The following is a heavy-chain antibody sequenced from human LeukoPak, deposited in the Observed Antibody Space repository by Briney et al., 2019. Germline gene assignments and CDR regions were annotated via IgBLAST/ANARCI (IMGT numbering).Heavy chain of an antibody. D-gene: IGHD2-2*02. Sequence: ASVKVSCKASGYTFTSYGISWVRQAPGQGLEWMGWISAYNGNTNYAQKLQGRVTMTTDTSTSTAYMELRSLRSEDTAVYYCARAQAAIGYNWFDPWGQGTLVTVSS. J-gene: IGHJ5*02. CDR2: ISAYNGNT. V-gene: IGHV1-18*01. CDR3: ARAQAAIGYNWFDP. CDR1: GYTFTSYG.